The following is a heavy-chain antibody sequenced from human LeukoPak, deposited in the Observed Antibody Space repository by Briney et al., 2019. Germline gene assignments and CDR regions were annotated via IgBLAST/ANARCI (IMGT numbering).Heavy chain of an antibody. D-gene: IGHD3-9*01. CDR2: INPNSGGT. CDR3: ARDARYDILTGYPDY. Sequence: ASVKVSCKASGYTFTDYYVHWVRQAPGQGLEWMGWINPNSGGTNYAQKFQGRVTMTRDTSISTAYMELSRLSSDDTVVYYCARDARYDILTGYPDYWGQGTLVTVSS. V-gene: IGHV1-2*02. J-gene: IGHJ4*02. CDR1: GYTFTDYY.